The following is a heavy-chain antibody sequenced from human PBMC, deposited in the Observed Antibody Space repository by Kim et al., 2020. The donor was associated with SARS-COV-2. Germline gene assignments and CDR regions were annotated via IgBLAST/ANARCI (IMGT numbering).Heavy chain of an antibody. D-gene: IGHD2-21*02. J-gene: IGHJ4*02. Sequence: AQKFQGRVTMTRDTSISTAYMELSRLRSDDTAVYYGAREVTPCYFDYWGQGTLVTVSS. V-gene: IGHV1-2*02. CDR3: AREVTPCYFDY.